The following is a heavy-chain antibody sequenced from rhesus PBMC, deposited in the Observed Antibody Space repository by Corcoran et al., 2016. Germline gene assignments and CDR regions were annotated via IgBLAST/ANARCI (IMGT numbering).Heavy chain of an antibody. CDR1: GGSISSNY. CDR2: ISGSGGST. Sequence: QLQLQESGPGLVKPSETLSLTCAVSGGSISSNYWSWIRQPPGKGLEWIGRISGSGGSTHHNPSLKSRVTISTDTAKNQFSLKLSSVTAADTAMYYCARKVGSGWELNYWGQGVLVTVSS. J-gene: IGHJ4*01. D-gene: IGHD1-44*02. V-gene: IGHV4-173*01. CDR3: ARKVGSGWELNY.